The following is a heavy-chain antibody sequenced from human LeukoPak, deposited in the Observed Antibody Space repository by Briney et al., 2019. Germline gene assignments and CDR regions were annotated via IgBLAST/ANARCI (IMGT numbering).Heavy chain of an antibody. V-gene: IGHV3-11*01. CDR2: ISSSGSTI. CDR1: GFTFSDYY. CDR3: AKATLMGIAAAGNYYYGMDV. D-gene: IGHD6-13*01. Sequence: GGSLRLSCAASGFTFSDYYMSWIRQAPGKGLEWVSYISSSGSTIYYADSVKGRFTISRDNAKNSLYLQMNSLRAEDTALYYCAKATLMGIAAAGNYYYGMDVWGQGTTVTVSS. J-gene: IGHJ6*02.